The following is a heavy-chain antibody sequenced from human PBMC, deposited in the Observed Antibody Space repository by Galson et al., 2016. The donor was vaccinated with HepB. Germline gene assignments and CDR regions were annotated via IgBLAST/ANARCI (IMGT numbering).Heavy chain of an antibody. J-gene: IGHJ4*02. CDR3: ARHGGSYYTGNHC. CDR2: IYPRDSDT. CDR1: GSSFTSFW. V-gene: IGHV5-51*01. Sequence: QSGAEVKKPGESLKISCKGSGSSFTSFWIAWVRQMPGKGPEWMGIIYPRDSDTRYSPSFQGRVTISADKSINTAYLQWSSLKASDTAMYYCARHGGSYYTGNHCWGQGTLVTVSS. D-gene: IGHD1-26*01.